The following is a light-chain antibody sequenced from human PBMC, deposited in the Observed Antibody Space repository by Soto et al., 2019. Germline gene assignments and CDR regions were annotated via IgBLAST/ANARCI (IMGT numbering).Light chain of an antibody. V-gene: IGKV3-20*01. CDR1: QNIGTY. CDR2: GAS. CDR3: QQYGTSPRWT. J-gene: IGKJ1*01. Sequence: IVLTQSPGTLFLSPGERATLSCRASQNIGTYLAWYQQKNGQAPSLLIFGASTRANGVPDRFSGSGSRTDFTLPVSRLDPEDFAVYYCQQYGTSPRWTFGQGTKVEIK.